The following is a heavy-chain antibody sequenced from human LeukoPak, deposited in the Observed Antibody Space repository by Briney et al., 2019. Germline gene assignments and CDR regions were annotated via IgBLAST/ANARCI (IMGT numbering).Heavy chain of an antibody. J-gene: IGHJ3*02. Sequence: GGSLRLSCAASGFTFSSYWMTWVRQAPGKGLEWVANIKQDGSEKFYVDSVKGRFTVSRDNAKNSLHLQMNSLRAEDTAVYYCARDPYYYESSGYFFGAFDIWGQGTMVTVSS. D-gene: IGHD3-22*01. CDR2: IKQDGSEK. CDR3: ARDPYYYESSGYFFGAFDI. CDR1: GFTFSSYW. V-gene: IGHV3-7*01.